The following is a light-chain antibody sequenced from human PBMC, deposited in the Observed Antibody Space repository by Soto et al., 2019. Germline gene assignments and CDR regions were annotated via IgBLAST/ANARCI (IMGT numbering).Light chain of an antibody. V-gene: IGKV3-11*01. CDR1: QSVSSY. CDR2: DAS. Sequence: EIVFTQSPATLSLSPGARATLSCRASQSVSSYLAWYQQKPGQAPRLLIYDASNRATGIPARFSGSGSGTDFTLTISRLAPEDFAVYYCQQYEDSPVTFGQGTKVDIK. J-gene: IGKJ1*01. CDR3: QQYEDSPVT.